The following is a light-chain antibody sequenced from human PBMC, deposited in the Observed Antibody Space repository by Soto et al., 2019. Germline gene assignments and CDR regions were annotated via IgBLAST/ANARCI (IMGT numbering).Light chain of an antibody. V-gene: IGKV1-5*03. CDR1: QTISSW. J-gene: IGKJ1*01. CDR2: KAS. Sequence: DIQMTQSPSTLSASVGDRVTITCRASQTISSWFAWYQQKPGKAPKLLIYKASTLKSGVPSRFSGSGSGTEFTLTISSLQPDDFATYYCQHYNSYSEACGQGTKV. CDR3: QHYNSYSEA.